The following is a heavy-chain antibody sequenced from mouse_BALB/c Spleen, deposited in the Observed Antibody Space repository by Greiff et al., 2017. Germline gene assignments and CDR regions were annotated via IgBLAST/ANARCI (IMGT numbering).Heavy chain of an antibody. D-gene: IGHD2-14*01. J-gene: IGHJ2*01. Sequence: EVQGVESGGGLVKPGGSLKLSCAASGFTFSSYAMSWVRQTPEKRLEWVASISSGGSTYYPDSVKGRFTISRDNARNILYLQMSSLRSEDTAMYYCARGTYRYDAGVYFDYWGQGTTLTVSS. CDR1: GFTFSSYA. CDR3: ARGTYRYDAGVYFDY. V-gene: IGHV5-6-5*01. CDR2: ISSGGST.